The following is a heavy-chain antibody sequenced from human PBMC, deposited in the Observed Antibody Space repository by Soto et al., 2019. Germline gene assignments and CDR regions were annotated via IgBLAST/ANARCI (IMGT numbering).Heavy chain of an antibody. Sequence: QVQLQESGPGLVKPSETLSLTCTVSGGSISSYYWSWIRQPPGKGLEWIGYIYYSGSTNYNPSLKRRVTISVDTSKNQFSLKLSSVTAADTAVYYCARGGGYYYDSSGYHPWGQGTLVTVSS. V-gene: IGHV4-59*01. CDR2: IYYSGST. CDR3: ARGGGYYYDSSGYHP. J-gene: IGHJ5*02. CDR1: GGSISSYY. D-gene: IGHD3-22*01.